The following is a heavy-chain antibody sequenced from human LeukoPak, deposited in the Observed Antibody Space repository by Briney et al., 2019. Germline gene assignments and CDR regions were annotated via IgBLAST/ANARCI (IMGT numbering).Heavy chain of an antibody. Sequence: SETLSLTCSVSGGSISSYSWSWIRQPPGKGLEWIGYLYESGTTNYKASLKSRVTMSVGTSKNHFSLRLTSVTAADTAVYCCATQELVPTALNAFDIWGQGTLVTVSS. CDR1: GGSISSYS. J-gene: IGHJ3*02. V-gene: IGHV4-59*08. CDR3: ATQELVPTALNAFDI. CDR2: LYESGTT. D-gene: IGHD6-6*01.